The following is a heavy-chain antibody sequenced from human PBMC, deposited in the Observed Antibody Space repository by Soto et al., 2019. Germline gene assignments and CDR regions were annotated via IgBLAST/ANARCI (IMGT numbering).Heavy chain of an antibody. V-gene: IGHV4-31*02. D-gene: IGHD3-10*01. J-gene: IGHJ4*02. CDR1: GGSISSGCYY. Sequence: TLSLTCTVSGGSISSGCYYWSWIRQHPGKGLEWIGYIYYSGSTYYNPSLKSRVTISVDTSKNQFSLKLSSVTAADTAVYYCARGRLLWFGESGVDYWGQGTLGTVSS. CDR3: ARGRLLWFGESGVDY. CDR2: IYYSGST.